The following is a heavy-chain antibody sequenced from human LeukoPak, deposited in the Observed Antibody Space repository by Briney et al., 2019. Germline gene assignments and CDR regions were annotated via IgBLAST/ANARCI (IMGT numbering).Heavy chain of an antibody. V-gene: IGHV4-59*01. Sequence: SETLSLTCTVSGGSISSYYWSWIRQPPGKGLEWIGYIYYSGSTNYNPSLKSRVTISVDTSKNQFSLKLSSVTAADTAVYYCARDVGGSRFDPWGQGTLVTVSS. CDR3: ARDVGGSRFDP. D-gene: IGHD1-26*01. CDR1: GGSISSYY. J-gene: IGHJ5*02. CDR2: IYYSGST.